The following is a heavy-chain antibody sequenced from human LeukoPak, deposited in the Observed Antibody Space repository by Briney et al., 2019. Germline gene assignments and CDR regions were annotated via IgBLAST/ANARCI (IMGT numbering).Heavy chain of an antibody. V-gene: IGHV4-39*01. Sequence: NASETLSLTCTVSGGSISSSSYYWGWIRQPPGKGLEWIGSIYYSGSTYYNPSLKSRVTISVDTSKNQFSLKLSSVTAADTAVYYCAQTFRGGPLFDYWGQGTLVTVSS. J-gene: IGHJ4*02. CDR2: IYYSGST. D-gene: IGHD3-10*01. CDR1: GGSISSSSYY. CDR3: AQTFRGGPLFDY.